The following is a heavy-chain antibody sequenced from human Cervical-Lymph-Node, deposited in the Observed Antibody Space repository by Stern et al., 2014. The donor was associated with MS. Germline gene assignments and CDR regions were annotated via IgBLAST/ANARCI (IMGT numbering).Heavy chain of an antibody. Sequence: QVQLVESGAEVKKPGSSVKVSCKASGDSFSSYAISWVRQAPGQGPEWMGGIIPIFGTPTYAQKFQGRLTVTADESTSTAYMELSSLRSADSAVYFCATRGDCGGDCSVFYFDYWGQGTLVTVSA. D-gene: IGHD2-21*01. CDR1: GDSFSSYA. V-gene: IGHV1-69*01. CDR3: ATRGDCGGDCSVFYFDY. J-gene: IGHJ4*02. CDR2: IIPIFGTP.